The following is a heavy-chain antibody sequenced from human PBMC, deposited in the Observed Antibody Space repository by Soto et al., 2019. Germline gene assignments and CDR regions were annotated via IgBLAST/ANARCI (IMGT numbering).Heavy chain of an antibody. CDR2: ISAYNGNT. J-gene: IGHJ4*02. Sequence: QVQLVQSGAEVKKPGASVKVSCKASDYTFTSYGISWVRQAPGQGLEWMGWISAYNGNTNYAQKLQGRVTMTTDTSTSIAYRELRSLRSDDTAVYYCARSIAAAVDFDYWGQGTLVTVSS. CDR3: ARSIAAAVDFDY. D-gene: IGHD6-13*01. V-gene: IGHV1-18*01. CDR1: DYTFTSYG.